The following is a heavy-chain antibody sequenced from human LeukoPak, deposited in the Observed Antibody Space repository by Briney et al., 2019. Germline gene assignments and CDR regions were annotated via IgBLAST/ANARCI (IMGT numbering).Heavy chain of an antibody. CDR3: ARGEAYGVVTPNYFDY. CDR2: IYYTGST. Sequence: SQTLSLTCTVSGGSISSGDYYWSWIRQPPGKGLEWIGYIYYTGSTYNNPSLKSRVTISVDMSKNQVSLKLSSVTAAGTAVYYCARGEAYGVVTPNYFDYWGQGTLVTVSS. CDR1: GGSISSGDYY. J-gene: IGHJ4*02. D-gene: IGHD3-3*01. V-gene: IGHV4-30-4*08.